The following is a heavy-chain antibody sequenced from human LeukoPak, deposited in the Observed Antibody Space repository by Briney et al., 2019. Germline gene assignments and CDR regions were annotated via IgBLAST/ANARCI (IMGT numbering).Heavy chain of an antibody. CDR1: GGSISSGSYY. J-gene: IGHJ4*02. D-gene: IGHD3-9*01. V-gene: IGHV4-61*02. CDR2: IYTSGST. CDR3: ARDYDILTGYYTMDY. Sequence: PSETLSLTCTVSGGSISSGSYYWSWIRQPAGKGLEWIGRIYTSGSTNYNPSLKSRVTISVDTSKNQFSLKLSSVTAADTAVYYCARDYDILTGYYTMDYWGQGTLVTVSS.